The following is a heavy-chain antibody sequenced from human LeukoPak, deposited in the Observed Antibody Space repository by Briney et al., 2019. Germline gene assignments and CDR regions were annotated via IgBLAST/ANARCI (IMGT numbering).Heavy chain of an antibody. Sequence: PGGSLRLSCAASGFTFSSFAMSWVRQAPGKGLEWVSGISGSGGSTYYADSVKGRFTISRDNSKNTLYLQMNSLRAEDTAVYYCAKDGADYYSGYYLDYFDYWGRGTLVTVSS. CDR2: ISGSGGST. J-gene: IGHJ4*02. D-gene: IGHD3-22*01. V-gene: IGHV3-23*01. CDR1: GFTFSSFA. CDR3: AKDGADYYSGYYLDYFDY.